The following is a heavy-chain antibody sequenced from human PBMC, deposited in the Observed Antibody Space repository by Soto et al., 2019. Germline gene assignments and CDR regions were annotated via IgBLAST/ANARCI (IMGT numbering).Heavy chain of an antibody. J-gene: IGHJ4*02. CDR1: GFSLTTSGVG. V-gene: IGHV2-5*02. Sequence: QITLKESGPTRVRPTQTLALTCTFSGFSLTTSGVGVGWICKTPGKALEWLAVIYWDDDKRYSPSLKSRLTITKDPSKTQVVLTMADMDPVDTATYFCAHRGYMYGNWDHGYFDYWGQGTLVTVSS. CDR2: IYWDDDK. CDR3: AHRGYMYGNWDHGYFDY. D-gene: IGHD5-18*01.